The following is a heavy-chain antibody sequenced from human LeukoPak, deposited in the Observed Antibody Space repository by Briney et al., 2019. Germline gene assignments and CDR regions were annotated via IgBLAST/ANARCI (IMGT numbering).Heavy chain of an antibody. CDR2: ISYDGSNK. V-gene: IGHV3-30*04. CDR3: AKGQRSPLLLIAAAATGADY. Sequence: GGSLRLSCAASGFTFSSYAMHWVRQAPGKGLEWVAVISYDGSNKYYADSVKGRFTISRDNSKNTLSLQMNSLRAEDTAVYYCAKGQRSPLLLIAAAATGADYWGQGTLVTVSS. CDR1: GFTFSSYA. J-gene: IGHJ4*02. D-gene: IGHD6-13*01.